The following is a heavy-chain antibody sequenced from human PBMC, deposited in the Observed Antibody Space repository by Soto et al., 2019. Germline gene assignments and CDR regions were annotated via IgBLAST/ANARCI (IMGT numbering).Heavy chain of an antibody. J-gene: IGHJ3*02. Sequence: LSLTCAVSGYSISSGYYWGWIRQPPGKGLEWIGSIYHSGSTYYNPSLKSRVTISVDTSKNQFSLKLSSVTAADTAVYYCARDIGMIVVHSAFDIWGQGTMVTVSS. CDR1: GYSISSGYY. CDR2: IYHSGST. D-gene: IGHD3-22*01. V-gene: IGHV4-38-2*02. CDR3: ARDIGMIVVHSAFDI.